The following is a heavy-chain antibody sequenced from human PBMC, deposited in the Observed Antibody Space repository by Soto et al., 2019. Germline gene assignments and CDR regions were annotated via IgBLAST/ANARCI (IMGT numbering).Heavy chain of an antibody. CDR2: IIPIFGTA. J-gene: IGHJ5*02. V-gene: IGHV1-69*13. CDR1: GGTFSSYA. CDR3: ARASLAPNLWTGVHALTNWFDP. D-gene: IGHD2-8*02. Sequence: SVKVSCKASGGTFSSYAISWVRQAPGQGLEWMGGIIPIFGTANYAQKFQGRVTITADESTSTAYMELSSLRSEDTAVYYCARASLAPNLWTGVHALTNWFDPWGQGTLVTVS.